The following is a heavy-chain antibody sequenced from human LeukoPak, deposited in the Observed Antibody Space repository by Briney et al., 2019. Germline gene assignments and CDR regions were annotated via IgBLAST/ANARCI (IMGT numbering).Heavy chain of an antibody. D-gene: IGHD4-17*01. J-gene: IGHJ6*02. CDR3: ARLRVTTFYYYGMDV. Sequence: SQTLSLTCTVSGGSISSGGYYWSWIRQHPGKGLEWIGYIYYSGSTYYNLSLKSRVTISVDTSKNQFSLKLSSVTAADTAVYYCARLRVTTFYYYGMDVWGQGTTVTVSS. V-gene: IGHV4-31*03. CDR1: GGSISSGGYY. CDR2: IYYSGST.